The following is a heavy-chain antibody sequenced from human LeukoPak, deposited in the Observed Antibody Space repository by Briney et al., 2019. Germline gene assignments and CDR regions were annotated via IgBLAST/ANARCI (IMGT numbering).Heavy chain of an antibody. V-gene: IGHV3-30*19. J-gene: IGHJ1*01. CDR1: GFTFSSYG. CDR2: TSYDGNNK. D-gene: IGHD3-3*01. CDR3: ARGEDGFWSGYVEH. Sequence: GGSLRLSCAASGFTFSSYGMHWVRQAPGKGLEWVAVTSYDGNNKYYAESVKGRFTISRDNSKSMLYLQMNSLRPEDTAVYYCARGEDGFWSGYVEHWGQGTLVTVSP.